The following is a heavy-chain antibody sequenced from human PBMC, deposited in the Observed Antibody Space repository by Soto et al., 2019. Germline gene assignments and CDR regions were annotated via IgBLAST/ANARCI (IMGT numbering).Heavy chain of an antibody. D-gene: IGHD5-12*01. J-gene: IGHJ4*02. CDR2: IYYTGST. CDR1: GGSISNSNYY. CDR3: ARHRMATIY. Sequence: QLQLQESGPGLVKPSETLSLTCTVSGGSISNSNYYWGWIRQPPGKGLEWIGYIYYTGSTYYNPSLKSRVTISVDASKTQCYLNLSSVTAADTAVYYCARHRMATIYWGQGALVTVSS. V-gene: IGHV4-39*01.